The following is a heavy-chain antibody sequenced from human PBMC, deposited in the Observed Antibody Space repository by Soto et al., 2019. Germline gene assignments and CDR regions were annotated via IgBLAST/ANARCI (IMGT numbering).Heavy chain of an antibody. CDR2: IIPILGIA. J-gene: IGHJ4*02. Sequence: GASVKVSCKASGGTFSSYTISWVRQAHGQGLEWMGRIIPILGIANYAQKFQGRVTITADKSTSTAYMELSSLRSEDTAVYYCARSTDCTNGVCSTSDFDYWGQGTLVTVSS. D-gene: IGHD2-8*01. CDR3: ARSTDCTNGVCSTSDFDY. CDR1: GGTFSSYT. V-gene: IGHV1-69*02.